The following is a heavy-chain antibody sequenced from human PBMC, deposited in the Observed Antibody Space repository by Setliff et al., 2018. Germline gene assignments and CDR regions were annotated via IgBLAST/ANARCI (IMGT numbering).Heavy chain of an antibody. V-gene: IGHV1-8*02. J-gene: IGHJ4*01. Sequence: ASVKVSCKASGYPFISYDINWVRQAPGQGLEWMGWMNPNSGKTGYAQKFQGRVTLTTDTSTNTAYMGLRSLRSDDTAVYYCARRSGDRGMTTGWPDDFEYWGRGTLVTVSS. CDR1: GYPFISYD. CDR3: ARRSGDRGMTTGWPDDFEY. D-gene: IGHD4-17*01. CDR2: MNPNSGKT.